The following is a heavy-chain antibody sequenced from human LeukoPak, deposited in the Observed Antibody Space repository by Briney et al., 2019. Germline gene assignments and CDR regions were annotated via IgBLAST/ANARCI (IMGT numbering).Heavy chain of an antibody. Sequence: SQTLSLTCAVSGGSISSGGYYWSWIRQHPGKGLEWIGYIYYSGSTYYNPSLKSRVTISVDTSKNQFSLKLSSVTAADTAVYYCARGITIFGVVTGAFDIWGQGTMVTVSS. J-gene: IGHJ3*02. CDR1: GGSISSGGYY. D-gene: IGHD3-3*01. V-gene: IGHV4-31*11. CDR2: IYYSGST. CDR3: ARGITIFGVVTGAFDI.